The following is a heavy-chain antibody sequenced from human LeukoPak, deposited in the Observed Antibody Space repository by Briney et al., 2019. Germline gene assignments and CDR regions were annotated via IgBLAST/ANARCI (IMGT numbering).Heavy chain of an antibody. CDR1: GFTFSDYY. V-gene: IGHV3-11*03. Sequence: GGSLRLSCAASGFTFSDYYMSWIRQAPGRGPEWVSYISTSGSSTNYADSVKGRFTISRDNAKNSLYLQMDRLRAEDTAVYYCARVPGRYAFDFWGQGTMVTVSS. D-gene: IGHD2-15*01. J-gene: IGHJ3*01. CDR2: ISTSGSST. CDR3: ARVPGRYAFDF.